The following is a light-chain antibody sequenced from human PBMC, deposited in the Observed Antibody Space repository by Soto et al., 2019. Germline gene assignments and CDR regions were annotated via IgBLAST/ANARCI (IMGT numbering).Light chain of an antibody. V-gene: IGKV3-15*01. CDR1: QSVSSK. J-gene: IGKJ5*01. CDR3: QQYKNWPPIT. Sequence: EIVMTQSPAPLSVSPGERATLSCRASQSVSSKLAWYQQKPGQAPRLLLYGASTRAAGIPARFSGSGSGTEFTPTISSLQSEDFAVYYCQQYKNWPPITFGQGGRPE. CDR2: GAS.